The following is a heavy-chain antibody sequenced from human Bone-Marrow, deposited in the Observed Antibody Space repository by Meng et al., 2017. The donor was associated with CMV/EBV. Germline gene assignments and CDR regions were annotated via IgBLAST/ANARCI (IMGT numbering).Heavy chain of an antibody. J-gene: IGHJ4*01. CDR3: GLVPAATSFSAF. CDR1: GITFSTYT. Sequence: GGSLRLSCAPSGITFSTYTIRWVRQAPGKGLEWLSSISSSDDSIYYADFVKGRFTISRDNAKNSLHLQMTSLRAGDTAVYYCGLVPAATSFSAFWGHGTRVTVSS. V-gene: IGHV3-21*01. CDR2: ISSSDDSI. D-gene: IGHD2-2*01.